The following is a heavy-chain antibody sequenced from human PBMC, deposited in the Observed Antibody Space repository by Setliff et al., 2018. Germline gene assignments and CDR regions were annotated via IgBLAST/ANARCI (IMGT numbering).Heavy chain of an antibody. CDR3: ARAGPTVTFFRVLVISWWDP. J-gene: IGHJ5*02. V-gene: IGHV4-61*09. CDR1: GDSINSGSYY. CDR2: FHTGGRT. D-gene: IGHD3-3*01. Sequence: SETLSLTCTVSGDSINSGSYYWTWIRQPAGKGLEWIGHFHTGGRTNYHRSLRSRVSISVDTSKNQFSLKLSSVTAADTATYYCARAGPTVTFFRVLVISWWDPWGQGSLVTVSS.